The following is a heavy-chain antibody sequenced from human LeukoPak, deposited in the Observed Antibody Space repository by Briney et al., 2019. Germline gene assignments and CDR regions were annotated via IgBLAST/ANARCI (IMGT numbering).Heavy chain of an antibody. V-gene: IGHV3-23*01. CDR2: ISGSGGSS. Sequence: AGGSLRLSCAASGFKFSSYAMRWVRQGPGKGLEWVSAISGSGGSSYYADSVKGRFTISRDNSKNTLYLQMNSLRAEDTAVYYCAKTVESYYYGSGSYSQYYYYYGMDVWGQGTTVTVSS. J-gene: IGHJ6*02. CDR1: GFKFSSYA. D-gene: IGHD3-10*01. CDR3: AKTVESYYYGSGSYSQYYYYYGMDV.